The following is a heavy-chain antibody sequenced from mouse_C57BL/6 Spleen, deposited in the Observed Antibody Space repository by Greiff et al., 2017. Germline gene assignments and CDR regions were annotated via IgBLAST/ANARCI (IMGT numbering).Heavy chain of an antibody. CDR1: GFNIKDYY. Sequence: VQLQQSGAELVRPGASVKLSCTASGFNIKDYYMHWVKQRPEQGLEWVGRIDPEDGDTEYAPKFQGKATMTADTSSNTAYLQLSSLTSEDTAVYYCTTTTVVATKWYFDVWGTGTTVTVSS. J-gene: IGHJ1*03. V-gene: IGHV14-1*01. CDR3: TTTTVVATKWYFDV. CDR2: IDPEDGDT. D-gene: IGHD1-1*01.